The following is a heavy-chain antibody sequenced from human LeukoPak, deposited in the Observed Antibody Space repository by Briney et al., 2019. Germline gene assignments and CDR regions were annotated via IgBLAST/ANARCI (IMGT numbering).Heavy chain of an antibody. J-gene: IGHJ3*02. CDR2: ISAYNGNT. CDR1: GYTFTCYG. D-gene: IGHD3-3*01. V-gene: IGHV1-18*01. CDR3: ARARAPYYDFWSGPDAFDI. Sequence: ASVNVSCKASGYTFTCYGISWVRQAPGQGLEWMGWISAYNGNTNYAQKLQGRVTMTTDTSTSTAYMELRSLRSDDTAVYYCARARAPYYDFWSGPDAFDIWGQGTMVTVSS.